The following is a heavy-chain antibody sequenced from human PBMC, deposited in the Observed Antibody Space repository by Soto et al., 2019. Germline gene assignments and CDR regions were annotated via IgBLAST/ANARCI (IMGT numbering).Heavy chain of an antibody. J-gene: IGHJ6*02. CDR2: ISSSSSYI. CDR3: ACPVHVDIVATDYYYYGMDV. Sequence: PGGSLRLSCAASGFTFSSYSMNWVRQAPGKGLEWVSSISSSSSYIYYADSVKGRFTISRDNAKNSLYLQMNSLRAEDTAVYYCACPVHVDIVATDYYYYGMDVWGQGTTVTV. CDR1: GFTFSSYS. D-gene: IGHD5-12*01. V-gene: IGHV3-21*01.